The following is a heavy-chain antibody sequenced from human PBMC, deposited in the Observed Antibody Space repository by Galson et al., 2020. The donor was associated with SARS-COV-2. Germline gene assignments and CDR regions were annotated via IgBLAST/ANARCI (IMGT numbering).Heavy chain of an antibody. J-gene: IGHJ5*02. CDR3: ARDRQNTGYSTNWYTRDWFDP. D-gene: IGHD2-2*02. V-gene: IGHV4-39*07. CDR2: ISYVGNT. Sequence: SETLSLTCSVSAGSISTTNYYWGWIRQPPGKGLEWIGSISYVGNTYYNPSLQSRVSISVHTSKNQFSLKLTSVTAADTAVYYCARDRQNTGYSTNWYTRDWFDPWGQGTLVTVSS. CDR1: AGSISTTNYY.